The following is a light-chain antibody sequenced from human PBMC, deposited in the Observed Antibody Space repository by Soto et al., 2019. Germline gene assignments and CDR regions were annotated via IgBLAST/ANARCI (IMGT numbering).Light chain of an antibody. CDR1: SSDVGGYNY. CDR3: TSHAGTDNFPYV. CDR2: EVN. J-gene: IGLJ1*01. Sequence: QSVLTQPASVSGSPGQSITISCTGTSSDVGGYNYVSWYQQHPGKAPKLMIYEVNNRPSGISNRFSGSKSGNTASLTVSGLQAEDEADYYCTSHAGTDNFPYVFGTGTKLTVL. V-gene: IGLV2-14*01.